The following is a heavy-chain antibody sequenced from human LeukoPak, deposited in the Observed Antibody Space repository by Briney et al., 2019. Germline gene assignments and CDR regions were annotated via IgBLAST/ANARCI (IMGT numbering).Heavy chain of an antibody. J-gene: IGHJ4*02. Sequence: PSETLSLTCAVYGGSFSGYYWSWIRQPPGKGLEWIGEINHSGSTNYNPSLKSRGTISVDTSKNQFSLKLSSVTAADTAVYYCARSQGATDLPDYWGQGTLVTVSS. CDR2: INHSGST. CDR3: ARSQGATDLPDY. CDR1: GGSFSGYY. D-gene: IGHD1-26*01. V-gene: IGHV4-34*01.